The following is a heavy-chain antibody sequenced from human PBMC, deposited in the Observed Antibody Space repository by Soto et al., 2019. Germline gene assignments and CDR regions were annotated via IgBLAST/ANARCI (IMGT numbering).Heavy chain of an antibody. CDR2: IYYSGST. Sequence: PSETLSLTCAVSGGSISSGGDSWSWIRQPPGKGLEWIGYIYYSGSTYYNPSLESRVTISVDTSKNQFSLKVSSVTAADTAVYYCARHTPAISISDHWGQGTLVTVSS. D-gene: IGHD2-15*01. J-gene: IGHJ4*02. V-gene: IGHV4-30-2*03. CDR3: ARHTPAISISDH. CDR1: GGSISSGGDS.